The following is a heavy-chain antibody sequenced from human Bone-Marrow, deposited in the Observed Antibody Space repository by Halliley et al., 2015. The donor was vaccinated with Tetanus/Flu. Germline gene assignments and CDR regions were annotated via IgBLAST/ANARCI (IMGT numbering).Heavy chain of an antibody. D-gene: IGHD6-19*01. V-gene: IGHV3-21*01. CDR3: AKDGSGYSSGWYYFDY. Sequence: SISFGNGSKRYADPVGGRFHISRDNAKNSLYRQMNSLRAGDTAVYYFAKDGSGYSSGWYYFDYWGQGPLVTVSS. J-gene: IGHJ4*02. CDR2: ISFGNGSK.